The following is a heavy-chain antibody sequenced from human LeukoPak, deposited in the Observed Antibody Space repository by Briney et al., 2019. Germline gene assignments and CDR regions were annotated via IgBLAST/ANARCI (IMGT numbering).Heavy chain of an antibody. Sequence: SQTLSLTCAISGDGVSNNSVSWNWIRQSPSRGLEWLGRTLYRSKWYNDYAVSLKSRITICPDTSKNQSSLQLNVVTPEDTAVYFCARQVDRFDYWGQGTLVTVSS. CDR2: TLYRSKWYN. V-gene: IGHV6-1*01. CDR3: ARQVDRFDY. D-gene: IGHD1-14*01. J-gene: IGHJ4*02. CDR1: GDGVSNNSVS.